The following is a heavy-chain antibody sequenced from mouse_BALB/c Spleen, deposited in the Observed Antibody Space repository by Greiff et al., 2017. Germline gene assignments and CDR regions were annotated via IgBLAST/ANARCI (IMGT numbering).Heavy chain of an antibody. CDR1: GFNIKDYY. CDR2: IDPENGAT. Sequence: VQLQQSGAELVRSGASVKLSCTASGFNIKDYYMHWVKQRPEKGLEWIGWIDPENGATEYALKFQGKATMTAYTSSNTAYLQLSSLTSEDTAVYYCVAIGYWGKGTTLTVSS. V-gene: IGHV14-4*02. J-gene: IGHJ2*01. CDR3: VAIGY.